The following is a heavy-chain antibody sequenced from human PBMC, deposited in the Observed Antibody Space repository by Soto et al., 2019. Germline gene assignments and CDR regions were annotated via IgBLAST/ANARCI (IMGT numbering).Heavy chain of an antibody. J-gene: IGHJ5*02. CDR3: AHRRHYCSGASCYVWFDP. CDR2: IYWNDDR. V-gene: IGHV2-5*01. CDR1: GFSLTTSGVG. D-gene: IGHD2-15*01. Sequence: SGPTLVNPTQTLTLTCTFSGFSLTTSGVGVGWIRQPPGKALEWLALIYWNDDRYYSPSLKSRLTITKDTSKNQVVLTVTNMAPVDTATFYFAHRRHYCSGASCYVWFDPWGQGTLVTVSS.